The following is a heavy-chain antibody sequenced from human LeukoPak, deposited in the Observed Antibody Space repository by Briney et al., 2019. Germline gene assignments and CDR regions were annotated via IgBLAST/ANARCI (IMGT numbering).Heavy chain of an antibody. J-gene: IGHJ4*02. V-gene: IGHV4-39*01. Sequence: SETLSLTCTVSGGSISSSSYYWGWIRQPPGKGLEWIGSIYYSGSTYYNPSLKSRVTISVDTSKNQFSLKLSSVTAADTAVYYRARYGPAAQFDYWGQGTLVTVSS. CDR1: GGSISSSSYY. D-gene: IGHD2-2*01. CDR2: IYYSGST. CDR3: ARYGPAAQFDY.